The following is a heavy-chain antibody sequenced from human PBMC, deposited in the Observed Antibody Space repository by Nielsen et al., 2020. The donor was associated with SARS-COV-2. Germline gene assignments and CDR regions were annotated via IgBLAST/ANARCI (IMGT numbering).Heavy chain of an antibody. CDR2: IYYSGST. CDR1: GGSIGRSRYY. CDR3: ARESPGDGWFDP. Sequence: SETLSLTCSVSGGSIGRSRYYWGWIRQPPGKGLEWIGSIYYSGSTNYNPSLKSRVTISVDTSKNQFSLKLSSVTAADTAVYYCARESPGDGWFDPWGQGTLVTVSS. V-gene: IGHV4-39*07. J-gene: IGHJ5*02. D-gene: IGHD3-16*01.